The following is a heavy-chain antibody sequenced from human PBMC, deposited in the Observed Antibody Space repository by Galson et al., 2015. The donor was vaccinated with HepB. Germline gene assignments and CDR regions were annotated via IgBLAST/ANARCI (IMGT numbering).Heavy chain of an antibody. V-gene: IGHV1-3*01. CDR2: INAGNGNT. J-gene: IGHJ4*02. D-gene: IGHD1-7*01. Sequence: SVKVSCKASGYTFTSYAMHWVRQAPGQRLEWMGWINAGNGNTKYSQKFQGRVTITRDTSASTAYMELSSLRSEDTAVYYCARDWRKSNWNYLSGSGYWGQGTLVTVSS. CDR1: GYTFTSYA. CDR3: ARDWRKSNWNYLSGSGY.